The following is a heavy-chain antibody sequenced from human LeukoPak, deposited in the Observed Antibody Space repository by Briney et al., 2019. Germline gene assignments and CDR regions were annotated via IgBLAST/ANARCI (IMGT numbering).Heavy chain of an antibody. CDR1: GGSISSYY. J-gene: IGHJ6*02. Sequence: PSETLSLTCTVSGGSISSYYWSWIRQPPGKGLEWIGYIYYSGSINYNPSLKSRVTISVDTSKNQFSLKLSSVTAADTAVYYCARGGAAAPLYYYGMDVWGQGTTVTVSS. CDR3: ARGGAAAPLYYYGMDV. D-gene: IGHD6-13*01. CDR2: IYYSGSI. V-gene: IGHV4-59*12.